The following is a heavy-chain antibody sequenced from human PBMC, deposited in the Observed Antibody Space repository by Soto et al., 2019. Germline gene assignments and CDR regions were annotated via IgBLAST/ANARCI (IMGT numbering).Heavy chain of an antibody. D-gene: IGHD2-2*01. CDR2: IIPIFGTA. V-gene: IGHV1-69*13. CDR3: AMMGYDLYPEGMDV. J-gene: IGHJ6*02. CDR1: GGTFSSYA. Sequence: SVKVSCKASGGTFSSYAISWVRQAPGQGLEWMGGIIPIFGTANYAQKFQGRVTITADESTSTAYMELSSLRSEDTAVYYCAMMGYDLYPEGMDVWGQGTTVTVSS.